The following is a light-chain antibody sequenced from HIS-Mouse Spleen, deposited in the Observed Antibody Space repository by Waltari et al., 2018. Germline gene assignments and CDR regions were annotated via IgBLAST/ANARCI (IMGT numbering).Light chain of an antibody. V-gene: IGLV2-23*01. CDR3: CSYAGSSTWV. J-gene: IGLJ3*02. CDR1: SSAVGSYNL. CDR2: EGS. Sequence: QSALTQPASVSGSPGPSLTISCTGTSSAVGSYNLFSWYQHPPGKAPQPMIDEGSKRPSGVSNRFSGSKSGNTASLTISGLQAEDEADYYCCSYAGSSTWVFGGGTKLTVL.